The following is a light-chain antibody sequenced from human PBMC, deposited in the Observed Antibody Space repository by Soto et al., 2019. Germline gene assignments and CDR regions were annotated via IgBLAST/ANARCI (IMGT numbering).Light chain of an antibody. CDR3: QKSDHLPL. J-gene: IGKJ3*01. Sequence: DIQMTQSPPSLSASVGDRVTITCQASQDIGNSLNWCQHKPGKAPNLVIYDAYNLEIGVPSRFSGSGSGTDFTFTITSLRPEDIATYYCQKSDHLPLFGRGTKVESK. CDR1: QDIGNS. V-gene: IGKV1-33*01. CDR2: DAY.